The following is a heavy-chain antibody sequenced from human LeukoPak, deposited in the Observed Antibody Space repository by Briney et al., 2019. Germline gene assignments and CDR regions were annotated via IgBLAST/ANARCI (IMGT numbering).Heavy chain of an antibody. J-gene: IGHJ5*02. CDR1: GYSFTSYW. CDR2: IYPGDSDT. D-gene: IGHD3-10*01. V-gene: IGHV5-51*01. Sequence: GESLKISCKGSGYSFTSYWIGWVRQMPGKGLEWMGIIYPGDSDTRYSPSFQGQVTISADKSISTAYLQWSSLKASDTAMYCCARLYYGSGRDKNWFDPWGQGTLVTVSS. CDR3: ARLYYGSGRDKNWFDP.